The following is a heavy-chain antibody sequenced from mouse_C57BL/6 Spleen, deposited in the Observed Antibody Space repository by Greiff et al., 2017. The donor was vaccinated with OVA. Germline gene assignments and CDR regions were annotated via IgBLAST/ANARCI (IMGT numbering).Heavy chain of an antibody. CDR2: IDPSDSET. Sequence: QVQLQQPEAELVRPGSSVKLFCKASGYTFTSYWMHWVKQRPIQGLEWIGNIDPSDSETHYNQKFKDKATLTVDKSSSTAYMQLSSLTSEDSAVYYCARSGGYYGSRYAMDYWGQGTSVTVSS. J-gene: IGHJ4*01. D-gene: IGHD1-1*01. CDR3: ARSGGYYGSRYAMDY. V-gene: IGHV1-52*01. CDR1: GYTFTSYW.